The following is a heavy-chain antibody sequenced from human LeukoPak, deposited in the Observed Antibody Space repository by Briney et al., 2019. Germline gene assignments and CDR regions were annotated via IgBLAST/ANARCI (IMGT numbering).Heavy chain of an antibody. J-gene: IGHJ4*02. CDR1: GFTVSSNY. CDR2: ISGSGGST. Sequence: GGSLRLSCAASGFTVSSNYMSWVRQAPGKGLEWVSAISGSGGSTYYADSVKGRFTISRDNSKNTLYLQMNSLRAEDTAVYYCAAYYYDSSGYWNWGQGTLVTVSS. V-gene: IGHV3-23*01. D-gene: IGHD3-22*01. CDR3: AAYYYDSSGYWN.